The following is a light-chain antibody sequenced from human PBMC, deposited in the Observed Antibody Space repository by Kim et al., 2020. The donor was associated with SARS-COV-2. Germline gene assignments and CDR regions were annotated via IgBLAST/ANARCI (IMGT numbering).Light chain of an antibody. V-gene: IGLV3-1*01. CDR1: RLEEKY. Sequence: VSPGQTASIPCSGDRLEEKYACWYQQKPGQSPVLVIYEDTKRPSGIPERFSGSNSGNTATLTISGTQAVDEADYYCQAWDSSTYVFGAGTKVTVL. J-gene: IGLJ1*01. CDR2: EDT. CDR3: QAWDSSTYV.